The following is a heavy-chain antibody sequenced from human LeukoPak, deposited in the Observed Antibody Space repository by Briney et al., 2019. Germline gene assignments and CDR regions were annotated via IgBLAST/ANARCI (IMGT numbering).Heavy chain of an antibody. CDR3: ARGIAAATYPVDY. V-gene: IGHV3-48*01. D-gene: IGHD6-13*01. CDR1: GFTFSSYS. J-gene: IGHJ4*02. Sequence: GGSLRLSCAASGFTFSSYSLNWVRQAPGKGLEWVSYISSSSSIIYYADSAKGRFTISRDNAKNSLYLQMNSLRAEDTAVYYCARGIAAATYPVDYWGQGTLVTVSS. CDR2: ISSSSSII.